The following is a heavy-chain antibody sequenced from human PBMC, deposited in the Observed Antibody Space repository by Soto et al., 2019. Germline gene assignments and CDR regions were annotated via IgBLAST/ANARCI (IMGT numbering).Heavy chain of an antibody. CDR1: GYTFTSYG. CDR3: ARDGYFDH. J-gene: IGHJ4*02. CDR2: ISANNGNT. Sequence: QVQLVQSGAEVKKPGDSVRVSCKASGYTFTSYGIGWVRQAPGQGLEWMGWISANNGNTTYAQKVQGRVTMTTDASTSTAYMELRSLRSDDAAVYYCARDGYFDHWGQGTLVTVSS. V-gene: IGHV1-18*01.